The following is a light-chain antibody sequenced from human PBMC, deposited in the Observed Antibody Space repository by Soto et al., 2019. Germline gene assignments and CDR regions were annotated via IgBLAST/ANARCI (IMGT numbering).Light chain of an antibody. CDR3: QQSDSLPWT. Sequence: DIQMTQSPSSLSASVGDRVTITCQASQHINKDLNWYQQKPGKAPKLLIYDASKLETGVPSRFSGSGSGTDFTFTISSLQPEDIETYFCQQSDSLPWTFGQGTKAEIK. V-gene: IGKV1-33*01. CDR2: DAS. CDR1: QHINKD. J-gene: IGKJ1*01.